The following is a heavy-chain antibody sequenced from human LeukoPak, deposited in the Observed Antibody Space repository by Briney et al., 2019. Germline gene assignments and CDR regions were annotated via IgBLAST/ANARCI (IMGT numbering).Heavy chain of an antibody. CDR3: ARAPSEIGGYYPEYFRH. J-gene: IGHJ1*01. D-gene: IGHD3-22*01. CDR2: IKSDGRT. V-gene: IGHV3-74*01. CDR1: GFTLSSYW. Sequence: GGSLRLSCAASGFTLSSYWMHWVRQAPGKGLVWVSRIKSDGRTNYADSVKGRFTISRDNAKNTVSLQMNSLRAEDTGVYYCARAPSEIGGYYPEYFRHWGQGTLVIVSS.